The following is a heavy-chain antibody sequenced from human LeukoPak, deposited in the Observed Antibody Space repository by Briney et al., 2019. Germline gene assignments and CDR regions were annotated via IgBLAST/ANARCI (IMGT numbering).Heavy chain of an antibody. V-gene: IGHV4-34*01. J-gene: IGHJ5*02. Sequence: GSLRLSCAASGFTFSSYSMNWVRQPPGKGLEWIGEINHSGSTNYNPSLKSRVTISVDTSKNQFSLKLSSVTAADTAVYYCARGALGATFWFDPWVQGTLVTVSS. CDR2: INHSGST. D-gene: IGHD1-26*01. CDR3: ARGALGATFWFDP. CDR1: GFTFSSYS.